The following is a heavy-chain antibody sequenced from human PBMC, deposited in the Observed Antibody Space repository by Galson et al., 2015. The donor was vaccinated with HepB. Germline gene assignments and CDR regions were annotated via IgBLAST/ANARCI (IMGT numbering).Heavy chain of an antibody. J-gene: IGHJ6*02. Sequence: SVKVSCKASGGTFSSYAISWVRQAPGQGLEWMGGIIPIFGTANYAQKFQGRVTITADESTSTAYMELSSLRSEDTAVYYCARDHSSSWTGTYGMDVWGQGTTVTVSS. CDR2: IIPIFGTA. CDR3: ARDHSSSWTGTYGMDV. D-gene: IGHD6-13*01. V-gene: IGHV1-69*13. CDR1: GGTFSSYA.